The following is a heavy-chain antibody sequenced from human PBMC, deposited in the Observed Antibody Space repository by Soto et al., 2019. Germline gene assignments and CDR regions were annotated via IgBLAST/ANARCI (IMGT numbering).Heavy chain of an antibody. V-gene: IGHV4-59*08. J-gene: IGHJ1*01. CDR1: GGSISSYY. CDR2: IYYSGST. CDR3: ARHTAYYGDYLLFQH. D-gene: IGHD4-17*01. Sequence: SETLSLTWTVAGGSISSYYWSWIRQPPGKGLEWIGNIYYSGSTNYNPSLKSRVTISVDTSKNQSSLRLSSVTAADTAVYYCARHTAYYGDYLLFQHWGQGTLVTVS.